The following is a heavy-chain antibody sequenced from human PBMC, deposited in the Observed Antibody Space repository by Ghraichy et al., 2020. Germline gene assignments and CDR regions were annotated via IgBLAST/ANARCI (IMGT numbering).Heavy chain of an antibody. CDR2: IYSSGST. J-gene: IGHJ3*02. V-gene: IGHV4-59*01. Sequence: SQTLSLICSVSGGSISTYYWSWIRQPPGKGLEWIGYIYSSGSTKYNPSLKSRVTISVDTSKNQFSLKVNSVTAADTAIYFCARERSDYDNAFDIWGQGTMVTVSS. CDR3: ARERSDYDNAFDI. CDR1: GGSISTYY. D-gene: IGHD4-17*01.